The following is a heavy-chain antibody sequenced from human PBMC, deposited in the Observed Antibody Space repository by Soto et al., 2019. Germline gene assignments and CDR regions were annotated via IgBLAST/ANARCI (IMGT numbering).Heavy chain of an antibody. V-gene: IGHV3-33*01. CDR2: IWYDGSNK. Sequence: KGLEWVAVIWYDGSNKYYADSVKGRFTISRDNSKNTLDLQMNSLRAEDTAFYYFFFFQAEDGIRDL. CDR3: FFFQAEDGIRDL. D-gene: IGHD2-21*01. J-gene: IGHJ2*01.